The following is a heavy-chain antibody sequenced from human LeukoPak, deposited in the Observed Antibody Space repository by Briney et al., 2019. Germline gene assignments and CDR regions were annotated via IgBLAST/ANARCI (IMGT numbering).Heavy chain of an antibody. CDR3: ARDADYYDTRLDY. V-gene: IGHV3-9*01. CDR1: GFTFDDYA. D-gene: IGHD3-22*01. CDR2: ISWNSNNI. Sequence: GRSLRLSCAASGFTFDDYAMHWVRHAPGKGLEWVSGISWNSNNIGYAASVKGRFTISRDNAKNSLYLQMNSLRAEDTAVYYCARDADYYDTRLDYWGQGTLVTVSS. J-gene: IGHJ4*02.